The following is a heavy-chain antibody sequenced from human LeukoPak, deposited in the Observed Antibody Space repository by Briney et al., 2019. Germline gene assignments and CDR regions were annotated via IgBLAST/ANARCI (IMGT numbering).Heavy chain of an antibody. CDR1: GGTFSSYA. V-gene: IGHV1-69*01. Sequence: ASVKVSCKASGGTFSSYAISWVRQAPGQGLEWMGGIIPIFGTANYAQKFQGRVTITADESTSTAYMELSSLRSEDTAVYYCARGDTPNYYDSSGYYYEFDYWGQGTLVTVFS. D-gene: IGHD3-22*01. CDR2: IIPIFGTA. J-gene: IGHJ4*02. CDR3: ARGDTPNYYDSSGYYYEFDY.